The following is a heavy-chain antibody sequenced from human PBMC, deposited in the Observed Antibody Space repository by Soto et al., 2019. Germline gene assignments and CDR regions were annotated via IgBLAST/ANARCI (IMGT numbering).Heavy chain of an antibody. V-gene: IGHV4-31*03. CDR3: ARARFQVLYGKPYFDS. CDR2: IYHSGNT. Sequence: LSLTCTVSGGSITTGGSYWSWIRQHPGKGLEWIGNIYHSGNTYYNPSLKSRLTISVDTSKNHFSLMVDSVTAADTAVYYCARARFQVLYGKPYFDSWGQGTLVTVSS. CDR1: GGSITTGGSY. D-gene: IGHD2-2*02. J-gene: IGHJ4*02.